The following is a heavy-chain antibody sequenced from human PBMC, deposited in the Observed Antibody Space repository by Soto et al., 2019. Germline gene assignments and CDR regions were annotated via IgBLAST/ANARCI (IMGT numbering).Heavy chain of an antibody. CDR2: TYSSGSS. CDR1: GSSISGSY. D-gene: IGHD4-17*01. Sequence: SETLSLTCTVSGSSISGSYWSWVRQPAGKGLEWIGRTYSSGSSNYNPSLNSRLTMSLDTSKNQFSLKLRSVTAADTAIYYCARLFTVTTDYYFGMDVWGQGTTVTVSS. V-gene: IGHV4-4*07. CDR3: ARLFTVTTDYYFGMDV. J-gene: IGHJ6*02.